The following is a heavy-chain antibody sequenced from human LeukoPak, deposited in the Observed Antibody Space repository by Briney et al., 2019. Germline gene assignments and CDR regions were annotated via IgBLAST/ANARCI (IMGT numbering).Heavy chain of an antibody. Sequence: SETLSLTCTVSGVSMSAYQWSWVRQSREKGLEWIGCINTKGETSYNRSLKSRVTTSVDTSKSQFSLRLTSVTAADTAVYYCATSNDAKIAPFDHWGQGAPVTVSS. V-gene: IGHV4-4*09. J-gene: IGHJ4*02. CDR3: ATSNDAKIAPFDH. CDR1: GVSMSAYQ. CDR2: INTKGET. D-gene: IGHD2-21*01.